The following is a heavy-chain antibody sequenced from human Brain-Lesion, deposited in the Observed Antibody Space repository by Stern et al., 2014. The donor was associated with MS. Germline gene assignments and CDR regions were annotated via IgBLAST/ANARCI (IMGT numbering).Heavy chain of an antibody. Sequence: VQLVESGPGLVKPSETLSLTCTVSGGSISSYYWTGIRQPPGKGLEWIGYIYYSGSTTYNPSLKSRVTISLDNSTNHLSLKPSSVTAADTAVYYCARRNLTGFDYWGQGTLVTVSS. CDR1: GGSISSYY. J-gene: IGHJ4*02. CDR3: ARRNLTGFDY. V-gene: IGHV4-59*08. D-gene: IGHD3-9*01. CDR2: IYYSGST.